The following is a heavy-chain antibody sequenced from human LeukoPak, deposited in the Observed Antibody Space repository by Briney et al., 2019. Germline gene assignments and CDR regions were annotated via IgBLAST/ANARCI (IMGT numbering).Heavy chain of an antibody. CDR1: GFTFSGFA. J-gene: IGHJ6*01. Sequence: PGGSLRLSCAASGFTFSGFAMSWVRRTPGKGLEWVSGISGSGDNTLYAASVKGRFTISRDNSKNTLYLETNSLRAEDTAIYYCAKMKGHPLQKYYMDVWGQGTTVTVSS. CDR3: AKMKGHPLQKYYMDV. V-gene: IGHV3-23*01. CDR2: ISGSGDNT. D-gene: IGHD2/OR15-2a*01.